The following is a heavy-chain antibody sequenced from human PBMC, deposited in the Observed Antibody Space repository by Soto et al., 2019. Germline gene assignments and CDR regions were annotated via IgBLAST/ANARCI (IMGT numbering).Heavy chain of an antibody. V-gene: IGHV4-4*02. CDR1: GVSISSNYY. Sequence: QVLLQESGPGLVQPSGTLSLSCAVSGVSISSNYYWGWVRQSPGKGLEWLGDISHIGSVNYSPSLRSRVTISMDSSENQFSLKLNSVTVADTAVYYCVRSFGWYAIDYWGQGTLVIVSS. J-gene: IGHJ4*02. CDR2: ISHIGSV. D-gene: IGHD6-19*01. CDR3: VRSFGWYAIDY.